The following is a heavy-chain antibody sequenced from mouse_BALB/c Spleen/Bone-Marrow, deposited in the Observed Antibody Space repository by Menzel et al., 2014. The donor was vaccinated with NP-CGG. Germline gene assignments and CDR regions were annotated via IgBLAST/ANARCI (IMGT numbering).Heavy chain of an antibody. V-gene: IGHV1S56*01. CDR1: GYTFTSYD. J-gene: IGHJ3*01. D-gene: IGHD3-2*01. CDR2: IYPGDGST. Sequence: QVQLKESGPELVKPGALVKISCKASGYTFTSYDINWVKQRPGQGLEWIGWIYPGDGSTKYNKKFKGKATLTADKSSSTAYMQLSSLTSENSAVYFCARSGDSSGYGFAYWGQGTLVTVSA. CDR3: ARSGDSSGYGFAY.